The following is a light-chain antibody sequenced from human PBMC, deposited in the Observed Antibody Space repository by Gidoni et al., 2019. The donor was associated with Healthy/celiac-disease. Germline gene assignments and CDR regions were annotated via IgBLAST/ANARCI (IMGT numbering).Light chain of an antibody. J-gene: IGKJ4*01. CDR2: DAS. V-gene: IGKV3-11*01. CDR1: QSVSSY. Sequence: EIVLTQSPATLSLSPGERATLSCRASQSVSSYLAWYQQKPGQAPWLLIYDASNRATGIPARFSGSGSGTDFTLTISSLEPEDFAVYYCQQRVTFGGGTKVEIK. CDR3: QQRVT.